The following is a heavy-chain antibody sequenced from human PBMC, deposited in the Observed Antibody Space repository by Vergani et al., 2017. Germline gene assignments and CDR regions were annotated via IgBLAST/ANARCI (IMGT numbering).Heavy chain of an antibody. CDR3: AKDTGGMSGDYVSFQH. CDR2: IRSRANSYAT. J-gene: IGHJ1*01. V-gene: IGHV3-73*02. D-gene: IGHD4-17*01. CDR1: GFTFSGSA. Sequence: EVQLVESGGGLVQPGGSLKLSCAASGFTFSGSAIHWVRQASGKGLEWVGRIRSRANSYATAYAASVKGRFTISRDDSKNTAYLQMNSLRAEDTAVYYCAKDTGGMSGDYVSFQHWGQGTLVTVSS.